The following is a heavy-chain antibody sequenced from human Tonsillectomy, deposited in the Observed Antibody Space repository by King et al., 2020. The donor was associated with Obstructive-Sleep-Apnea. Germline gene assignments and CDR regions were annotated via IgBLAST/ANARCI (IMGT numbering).Heavy chain of an antibody. CDR1: GFTFSNYA. V-gene: IGHV3-30*04. Sequence: HVQLVESGGGVVQPGRSLRLSCAASGFTFSNYAMHWVRQAPGKGLEWVAFISYDGSNKYYADSVQGRFTISRDNSKNTLYLQMNSLRTEDTAVYYCARSQYYYDSSGYYYDYWGQGTLVTVSS. D-gene: IGHD3-22*01. CDR3: ARSQYYYDSSGYYYDY. CDR2: ISYDGSNK. J-gene: IGHJ4*02.